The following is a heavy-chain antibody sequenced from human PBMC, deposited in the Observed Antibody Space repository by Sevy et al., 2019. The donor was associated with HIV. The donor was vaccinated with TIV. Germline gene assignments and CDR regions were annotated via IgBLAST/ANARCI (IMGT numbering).Heavy chain of an antibody. CDR2: ISGSARST. CDR3: VKDGHYYGSSGDYLNYFDY. CDR1: GFTFTSYA. Sequence: GGSLRLSCAASGFTFTSYAMSWVRQAPGKGLEWVSAISGSARSTYYADSVKGRFTISRDNSKNTLYLLMNSLRAEDTAIYYGVKDGHYYGSSGDYLNYFDYWGQGTLVTVSS. V-gene: IGHV3-23*01. D-gene: IGHD3-22*01. J-gene: IGHJ4*02.